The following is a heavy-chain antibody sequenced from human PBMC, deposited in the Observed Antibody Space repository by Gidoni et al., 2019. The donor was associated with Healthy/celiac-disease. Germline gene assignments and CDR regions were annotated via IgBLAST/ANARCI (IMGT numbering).Heavy chain of an antibody. D-gene: IGHD6-19*01. CDR1: GYSFTSYW. CDR2: IDPSDSYT. Sequence: EVQLVQSGAEVKKPGESLRISCKGSGYSFTSYWISWVRQMPGKGLEWMGRIDPSDSYTNYSPSFQGHVTISADKSISTAYLQWSSLKASDTAMYYCARSAISSGWYGYYGMDVWGQGTTVTVSS. CDR3: ARSAISSGWYGYYGMDV. V-gene: IGHV5-10-1*03. J-gene: IGHJ6*02.